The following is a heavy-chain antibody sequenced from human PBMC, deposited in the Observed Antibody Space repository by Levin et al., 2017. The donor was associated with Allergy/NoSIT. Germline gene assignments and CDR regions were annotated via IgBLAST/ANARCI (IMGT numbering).Heavy chain of an antibody. CDR1: GFTFTSSA. Sequence: SVKVSCKASGFTFTSSAVQWVRQARGQRLEWIGWIVVGSGNTNYAQKFQERVTITRDMSTRTAYMELSSLRTEDAGEYYCAGGTIPAAGTDYWGQGTLVTVSS. CDR3: AGGTIPAAGTDY. J-gene: IGHJ4*02. D-gene: IGHD6-13*01. V-gene: IGHV1-58*01. CDR2: IVVGSGNT.